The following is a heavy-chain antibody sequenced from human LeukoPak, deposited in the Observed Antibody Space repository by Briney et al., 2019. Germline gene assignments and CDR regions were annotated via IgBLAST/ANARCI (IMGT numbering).Heavy chain of an antibody. V-gene: IGHV4-59*01. CDR1: GGSISRDY. Sequence: PSESLSLTCTVSGGSISRDYWSWIRQPPGKGLEWIGYIYYTGSTNYNPSLKSRVTISVDTSKNQFSLKLSSVTAADTAVYYCARDRPGGSSLDYWGQGTLVTVSS. J-gene: IGHJ4*02. D-gene: IGHD6-13*01. CDR2: IYYTGST. CDR3: ARDRPGGSSLDY.